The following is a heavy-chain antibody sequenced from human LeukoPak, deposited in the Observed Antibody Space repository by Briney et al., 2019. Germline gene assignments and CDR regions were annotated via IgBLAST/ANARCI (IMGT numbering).Heavy chain of an antibody. CDR2: SDPKSGAT. V-gene: IGHV1-2*02. D-gene: IGHD3-10*01. Sequence: ASVKVSCKTSGYTFTSYYIHWLRQAPGQRFEWTGWSDPKSGATKYEHFQGRVTMTRDTSISTAYMELSRLTSDDTAAYYCARGNFYDNKGYSPELRYWGQGTLVTVSS. J-gene: IGHJ4*02. CDR1: GYTFTSYY. CDR3: ARGNFYDNKGYSPELRY.